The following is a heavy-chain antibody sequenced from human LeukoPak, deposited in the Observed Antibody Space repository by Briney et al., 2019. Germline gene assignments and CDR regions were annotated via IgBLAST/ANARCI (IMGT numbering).Heavy chain of an antibody. Sequence: SETLSLTCTVSGGSISYYYRSWIRQSPGKGLEWIGYIYYNGSTNYNPSLKSRVTISVDMSKNQFSLKVTSVTAADTAIYYRARKGGHFDYWGQGTLVTVSS. CDR2: IYYNGST. V-gene: IGHV4-59*01. D-gene: IGHD2-15*01. CDR1: GGSISYYY. CDR3: ARKGGHFDY. J-gene: IGHJ4*02.